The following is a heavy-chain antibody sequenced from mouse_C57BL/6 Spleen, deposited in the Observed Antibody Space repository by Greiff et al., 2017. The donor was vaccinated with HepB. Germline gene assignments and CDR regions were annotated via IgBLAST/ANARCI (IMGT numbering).Heavy chain of an antibody. CDR1: GYAFSSSW. V-gene: IGHV1-82*01. J-gene: IGHJ4*01. Sequence: VQLQQSGPELVKPGASVKISCKASGYAFSSSWMNWVKQRPGKGLEWIGRIYPGDGDTNYNGKFKGKATLTADKSSSTAYMQLSSLTSEDSAVYFCARWGYYGNYYYAMDYWGQGTSVTVSS. D-gene: IGHD1-1*01. CDR2: IYPGDGDT. CDR3: ARWGYYGNYYYAMDY.